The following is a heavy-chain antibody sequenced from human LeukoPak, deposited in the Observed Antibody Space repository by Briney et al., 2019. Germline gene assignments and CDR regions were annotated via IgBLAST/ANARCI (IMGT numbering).Heavy chain of an antibody. Sequence: PSETLSLTCTVSGGSISSGTYYWSWIRQPAGKGLEWIGRIYTSGSTNCNPSLKSRVTMSVDTSKNQFSLKLSSVTAADTAVYYCAGDYYDRNYWGQGTLVTVSS. J-gene: IGHJ4*02. CDR1: GGSISSGTYY. V-gene: IGHV4-61*02. CDR3: AGDYYDRNY. D-gene: IGHD3-22*01. CDR2: IYTSGST.